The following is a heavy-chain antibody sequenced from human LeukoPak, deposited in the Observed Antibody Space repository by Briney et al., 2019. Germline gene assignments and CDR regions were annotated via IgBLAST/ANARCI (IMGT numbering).Heavy chain of an antibody. J-gene: IGHJ6*03. CDR2: ISSSGSTK. CDR3: ARGSNTTTLGVVRRYYDSSMDV. Sequence: GGSLRLSCAASGFSFSDYCLRWIRQAPGKGLECVAYISSSGSTKYYADSVKGRFTISRDNAKNSLYLQMNSLRAEDAAVYYCARGSNTTTLGVVRRYYDSSMDVWAKAPRPPS. D-gene: IGHD3-3*01. V-gene: IGHV3-11*04. CDR1: GFSFSDYC.